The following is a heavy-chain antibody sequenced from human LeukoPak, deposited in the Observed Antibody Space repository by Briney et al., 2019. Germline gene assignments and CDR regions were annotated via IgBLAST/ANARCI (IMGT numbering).Heavy chain of an antibody. J-gene: IGHJ3*02. D-gene: IGHD5-24*01. CDR2: FDPEDGEP. CDR3: VTDHSGLEMSVFDI. CDR1: GYNLNELS. V-gene: IGHV1-24*01. Sequence: ASVKVSCKVSGYNLNELSMHWLRQTPGKGLEWMGGFDPEDGEPIYAHTFEGRATMTVDTSTDTAYMELISLRSEDTAVYYCVTDHSGLEMSVFDIRGQGTMVTVSS.